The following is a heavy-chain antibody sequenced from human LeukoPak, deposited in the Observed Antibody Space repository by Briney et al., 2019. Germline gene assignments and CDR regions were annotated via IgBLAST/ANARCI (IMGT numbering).Heavy chain of an antibody. Sequence: GGSLRVSCAASGFTFSSYAMNWVRLAPGKGLEWVSAITGSAGSANYADSVKGRFTISRDNSKNMLYLQMNSLRVEDTAVYYCAKEIGPMITFRMDVWGQGTTVIVSS. CDR1: GFTFSSYA. D-gene: IGHD3-16*01. J-gene: IGHJ6*02. V-gene: IGHV3-23*01. CDR2: ITGSAGSA. CDR3: AKEIGPMITFRMDV.